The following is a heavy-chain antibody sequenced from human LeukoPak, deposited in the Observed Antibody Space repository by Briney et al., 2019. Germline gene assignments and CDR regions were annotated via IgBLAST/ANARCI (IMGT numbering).Heavy chain of an antibody. CDR1: GFTFSSYS. Sequence: GGSLRLSCAASGFTFSSYSMNWVRQAPGKGLEWVSYISSSGNTIYYADSVKGRFTISRDNAKNSLYLQMNSLRAEDTAVYHCVGDAYYYDSSGYYVYWGQGTLVTVSS. CDR3: VGDAYYYDSSGYYVY. D-gene: IGHD3-22*01. V-gene: IGHV3-48*04. CDR2: ISSSGNTI. J-gene: IGHJ4*02.